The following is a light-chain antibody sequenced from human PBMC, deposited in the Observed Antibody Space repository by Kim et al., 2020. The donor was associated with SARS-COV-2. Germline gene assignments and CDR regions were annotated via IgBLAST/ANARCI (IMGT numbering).Light chain of an antibody. CDR2: QDN. V-gene: IGLV3-1*01. CDR1: KLGANC. CDR3: QAWDSSTHNYV. J-gene: IGLJ1*01. Sequence: TGQTARIPCAGSKLGANCVSWYQQTPGQSPVVGIYQDNQRPSGIPERFSGSNSGNTATLTISGTQAMDEADYYCQAWDSSTHNYVFGAGTKVTVL.